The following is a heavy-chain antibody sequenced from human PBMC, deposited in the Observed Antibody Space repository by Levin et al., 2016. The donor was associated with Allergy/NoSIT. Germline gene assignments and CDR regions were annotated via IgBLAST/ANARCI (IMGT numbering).Heavy chain of an antibody. CDR2: IYWDDDK. J-gene: IGHJ4*02. D-gene: IGHD2-15*01. CDR3: AHRYCSGGSCYSDFDY. Sequence: PGKALEWLALIYWDDDKRYSPSLKSRLTITKDTSKNQVVLTMTNMDPVDTATYYCAHRYCSGGSCYSDFDYWGQGTLVTVSS. V-gene: IGHV2-5*02.